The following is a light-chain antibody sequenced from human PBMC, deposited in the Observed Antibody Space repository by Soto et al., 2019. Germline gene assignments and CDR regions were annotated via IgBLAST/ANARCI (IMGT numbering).Light chain of an antibody. V-gene: IGKV1-12*01. J-gene: IGKJ1*01. CDR1: QCISSW. Sequence: DIQMTQSPSSLSSSVGDRFTITCGASQCISSWLAWYQQKPGEAPRLLIYAASSLQSGVPSRFSGSGSGTDFSLTISSLQPEDFATYFCQQANSFPRTFGQGTKVDIK. CDR2: AAS. CDR3: QQANSFPRT.